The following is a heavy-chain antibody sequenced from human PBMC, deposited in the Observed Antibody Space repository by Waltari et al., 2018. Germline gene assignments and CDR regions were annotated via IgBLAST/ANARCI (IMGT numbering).Heavy chain of an antibody. Sequence: QVQLVQSGAEVKKPGSSVKVSCKASGGTFSSYAISWVRQAPGQGLEWMGGNIPILGIANYAQKFQGRVTITADESTSTAYMELSSLRSEDRAVYYCARDRCSGGSCLNNWFDPWGQGTLVTVSS. V-gene: IGHV1-69*04. CDR1: GGTFSSYA. CDR2: NIPILGIA. D-gene: IGHD2-15*01. CDR3: ARDRCSGGSCLNNWFDP. J-gene: IGHJ5*02.